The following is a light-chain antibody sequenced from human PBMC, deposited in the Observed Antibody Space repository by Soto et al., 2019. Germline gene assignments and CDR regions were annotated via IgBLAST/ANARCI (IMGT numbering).Light chain of an antibody. CDR1: QSVSSSY. Sequence: EIVLTQSPGTLSLSPGERATLSCRASQSVSSSYLAWYQQNPGHAPRLLNYGASSGATSTPDWFGSRGAGTDFPLTISMLEQEYFAEYCWQQYSSSLTFGRGTKVDI. J-gene: IGKJ4*02. CDR2: GAS. V-gene: IGKV3-20*01. CDR3: QQYSSSLT.